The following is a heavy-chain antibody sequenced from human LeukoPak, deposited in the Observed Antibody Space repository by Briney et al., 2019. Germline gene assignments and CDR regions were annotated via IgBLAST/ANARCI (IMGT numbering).Heavy chain of an antibody. Sequence: ASVKVSCKASGYTFTGYYMHWVRQAPGQGLEWMGWINPNSGGTNYAQKFQGRVTMTRDTSISTAYMELSRLRFDDTAVYYCARGAYYGSGSYYPHDYWGQGTLVTVSS. CDR1: GYTFTGYY. J-gene: IGHJ4*02. V-gene: IGHV1-2*02. CDR2: INPNSGGT. D-gene: IGHD3-10*01. CDR3: ARGAYYGSGSYYPHDY.